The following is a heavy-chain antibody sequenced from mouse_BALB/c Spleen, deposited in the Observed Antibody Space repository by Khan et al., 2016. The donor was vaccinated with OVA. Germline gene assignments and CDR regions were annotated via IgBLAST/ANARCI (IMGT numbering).Heavy chain of an antibody. D-gene: IGHD1-1*01. Sequence: VQLKQSGPELVKPSASVKMSCKASGYTFTSYVMHWVQQTPGLGLEWLGYIYPFNDDTNYNENFTGKATLTSDKSSSTAYMELSSLTSEDSAYYCCAQVDNYYDSLAYWGQGTLVTVSA. V-gene: IGHV1S136*01. J-gene: IGHJ3*01. CDR2: IYPFNDDT. CDR3: AQVDNYYDSLAY. CDR1: GYTFTSYV.